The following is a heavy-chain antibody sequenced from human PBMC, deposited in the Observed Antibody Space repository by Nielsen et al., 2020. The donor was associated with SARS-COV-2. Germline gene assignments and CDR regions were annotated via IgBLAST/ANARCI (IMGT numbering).Heavy chain of an antibody. CDR3: AKDLKRRTDRVVVTAIHHYYYGMDV. D-gene: IGHD2-21*02. CDR1: GFTFSSYA. V-gene: IGHV3-23*01. Sequence: GGSLRLSCAASGFTFSSYAMSWVRQAPGKGLEWVSAISGSGGSTYYADSVKGRFTISRDNSKNTLYLQMNSLRAEDTAVYYCAKDLKRRTDRVVVTAIHHYYYGMDVWGQGTTVTVS. J-gene: IGHJ6*02. CDR2: ISGSGGST.